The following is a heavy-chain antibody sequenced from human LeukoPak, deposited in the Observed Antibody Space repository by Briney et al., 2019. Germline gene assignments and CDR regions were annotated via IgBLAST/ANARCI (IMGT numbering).Heavy chain of an antibody. Sequence: GGSLRLSCAASGFTFSSYGMHWVRQAPGKGLEWVAFIRYDGSNKYYADSVKGRFTISRDNSKNTLYLQMNSLRAEDTAVYYCAKDPWLRPGIAVAGTGFWFDPWGQGTLVTVSS. CDR1: GFTFSSYG. D-gene: IGHD6-19*01. CDR2: IRYDGSNK. CDR3: AKDPWLRPGIAVAGTGFWFDP. V-gene: IGHV3-30*02. J-gene: IGHJ5*02.